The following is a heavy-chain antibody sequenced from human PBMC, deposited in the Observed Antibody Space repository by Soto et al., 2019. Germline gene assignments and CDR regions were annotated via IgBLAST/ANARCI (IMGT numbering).Heavy chain of an antibody. CDR1: GFTFTGYT. CDR2: ISSSSSFI. J-gene: IGHJ3*01. V-gene: IGHV3-21*01. CDR3: ARDRGRRSPDAFDV. D-gene: IGHD2-15*01. Sequence: GGSLRLSCAASGFTFTGYTMNWVRQAPEKGLEWVSSISSSSSFIYYADSVKGRFIISRDNAKNSVHLQMNSLRAEDTAVYYCARDRGRRSPDAFDVWGQGTMVT.